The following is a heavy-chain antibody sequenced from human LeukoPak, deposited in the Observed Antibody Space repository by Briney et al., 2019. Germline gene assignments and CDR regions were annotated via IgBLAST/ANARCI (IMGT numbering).Heavy chain of an antibody. J-gene: IGHJ5*02. CDR2: IIASFGTA. CDR1: GGTLSRYA. CDR3: ARVVTPRYCSSTSCYWKGWFDP. V-gene: IGHV1-69*13. Sequence: AASVKVSCKASGGTLSRYAISWVRQAPGQGLEWMGGIIASFGTANYAQKFQGRVTISAYESTSTAYMELSSLRSEDTAVYYCARVVTPRYCSSTSCYWKGWFDPWGQGTLVTVSS. D-gene: IGHD2-2*01.